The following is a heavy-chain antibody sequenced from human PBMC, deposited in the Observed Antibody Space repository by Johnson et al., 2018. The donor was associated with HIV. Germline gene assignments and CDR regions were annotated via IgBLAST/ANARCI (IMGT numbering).Heavy chain of an antibody. J-gene: IGHJ3*02. Sequence: QVQLVESGGGVVQPGGSLRLSCAASGFTFSSYAMHWVRQAPGKGLEWVAVISSDGSNNYYADSVKGRFTISRDNSKNTLYLQMNSLRAEDTAVYYCARDRGAFDIWGQGTMVTVSS. V-gene: IGHV3-30*04. CDR2: ISSDGSNN. CDR3: ARDRGAFDI. CDR1: GFTFSSYA.